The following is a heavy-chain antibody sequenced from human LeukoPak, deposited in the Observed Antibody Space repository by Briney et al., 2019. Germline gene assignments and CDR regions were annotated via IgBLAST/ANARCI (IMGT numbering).Heavy chain of an antibody. Sequence: GASVKVSCKASGYTFTGYYMHWVRQAPGQGLEWMGSINPNSGGTNYAQKFQGRVTMTRDTSISTAYMELSRLRSDDTAVYYCARASPVVYDAFDIWGQGTMVTVSS. CDR1: GYTFTGYY. J-gene: IGHJ3*02. CDR2: INPNSGGT. D-gene: IGHD3-22*01. CDR3: ARASPVVYDAFDI. V-gene: IGHV1-2*02.